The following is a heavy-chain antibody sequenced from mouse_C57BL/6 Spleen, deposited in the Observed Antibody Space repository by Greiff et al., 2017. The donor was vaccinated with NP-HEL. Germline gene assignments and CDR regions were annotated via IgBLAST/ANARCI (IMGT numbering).Heavy chain of an antibody. CDR2: IYPGDGDT. CDR3: ASSSNLWYFDV. D-gene: IGHD2-5*01. CDR1: GYAFSSYW. V-gene: IGHV1-80*01. Sequence: VKLMESGAELVKPGASVKISCKASGYAFSSYWMNWVKQRPGKGLEWIGQIYPGDGDTNYNGKFKGKATLTADKSSSTAYMQLSSLTSEDSAVYFCASSSNLWYFDVWGTGTTVTVSS. J-gene: IGHJ1*03.